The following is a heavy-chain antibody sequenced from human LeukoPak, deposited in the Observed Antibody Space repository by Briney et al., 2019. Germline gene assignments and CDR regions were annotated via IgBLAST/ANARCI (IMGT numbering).Heavy chain of an antibody. J-gene: IGHJ4*02. CDR3: AKGSALRATVTTLGY. V-gene: IGHV3-23*01. CDR1: GFTLSSYA. D-gene: IGHD4-17*01. CDR2: ISGSGGST. Sequence: GASLRLSCAASGFTLSSYAMSWVRQAPGKGLEWVSAISGSGGSTYYADSVKGRFTISRDNSKNTLYLQMNSLRAEDTAVYYCAKGSALRATVTTLGYRGQGTLVTVSS.